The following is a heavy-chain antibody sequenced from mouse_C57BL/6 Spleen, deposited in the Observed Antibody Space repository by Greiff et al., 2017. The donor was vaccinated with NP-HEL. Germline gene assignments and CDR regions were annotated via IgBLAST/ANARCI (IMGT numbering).Heavy chain of an antibody. CDR1: GYTFTDYN. CDR3: AREGDSYRDYAMDY. D-gene: IGHD3-3*01. J-gene: IGHJ4*01. Sequence: VQLQQSGPELVKPGASVKIPCKASGYTFTDYNMDWVKQSPGKSLEWIGDINSNNGGTIYHQKFKGKATLTVDKSSSTAYMEIRSLTSEDTAVYDCAREGDSYRDYAMDYWGQGTSVTVSS. CDR2: INSNNGGT. V-gene: IGHV1-18*01.